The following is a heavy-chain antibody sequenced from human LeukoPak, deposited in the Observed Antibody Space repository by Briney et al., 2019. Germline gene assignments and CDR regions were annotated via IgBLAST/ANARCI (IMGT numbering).Heavy chain of an antibody. Sequence: ASVKVSCKASGYTFTTYYIHWIRQAPGQGLEWMGIINPSGDYTSNAQKFQGRVTMTGDMSTSTVYMEMSLRSEDTAMYYCARSPTSYDILTGYYGLYFDYWGQGTLVTVSS. D-gene: IGHD3-9*01. CDR1: GYTFTTYY. CDR3: ARSPTSYDILTGYYGLYFDY. CDR2: INPSGDYT. V-gene: IGHV1-46*01. J-gene: IGHJ4*02.